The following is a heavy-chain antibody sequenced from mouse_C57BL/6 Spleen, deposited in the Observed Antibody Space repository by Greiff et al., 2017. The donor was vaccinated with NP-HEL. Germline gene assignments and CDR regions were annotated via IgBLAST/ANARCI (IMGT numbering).Heavy chain of an antibody. D-gene: IGHD1-1*01. CDR2: INPNNGGT. Sequence: EVQLQQSGPELVKPGASVKMSCKASGYTFTDYNMHWVKQSHGKSLEWIGYINPNNGGTSYNQKFKGKATLTVNKSSSTAYMELRSLTSEDSAVYYCAREREAYYGSSSSFAYWGQGTLVTVSA. CDR1: GYTFTDYN. J-gene: IGHJ3*01. CDR3: AREREAYYGSSSSFAY. V-gene: IGHV1-22*01.